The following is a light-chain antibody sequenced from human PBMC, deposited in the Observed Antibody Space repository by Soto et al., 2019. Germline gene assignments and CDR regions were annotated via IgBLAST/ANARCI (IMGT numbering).Light chain of an antibody. Sequence: SYELTQPPSVSVAPGKTATITCGGNNIGSESVNWYQQKPGQAPVLVIYYDSDRPSGIPERFSGSNSGNTATLTISRVEAGDEADYYCQVWDSSSDHPDWVFGGGTQLTVL. J-gene: IGLJ3*02. CDR1: NIGSES. V-gene: IGLV3-21*04. CDR3: QVWDSSSDHPDWV. CDR2: YDS.